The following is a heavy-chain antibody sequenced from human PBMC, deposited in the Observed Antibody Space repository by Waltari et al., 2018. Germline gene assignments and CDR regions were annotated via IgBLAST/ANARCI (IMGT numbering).Heavy chain of an antibody. CDR2: IYHSGST. CDR1: GYSISSGYY. Sequence: QVQLQESGPGLVKPSETLSLTCAVSGYSISSGYYWGWIRQPPGKGLEWIGSIYHSGSTYYNPSLNSRVTISVDTSKNQFSLKLSSVTAADTAVYYCAREIRSGSYDWFDPWGQGTLVTVSS. V-gene: IGHV4-38-2*02. D-gene: IGHD3-10*01. J-gene: IGHJ5*02. CDR3: AREIRSGSYDWFDP.